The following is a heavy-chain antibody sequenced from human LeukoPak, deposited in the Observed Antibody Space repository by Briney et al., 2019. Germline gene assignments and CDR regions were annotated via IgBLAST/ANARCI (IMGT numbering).Heavy chain of an antibody. CDR1: GFTFSSYA. J-gene: IGHJ5*02. CDR3: ARFPYPAGYNWFDP. V-gene: IGHV3-23*01. CDR2: ISGSGDRT. D-gene: IGHD3-10*01. Sequence: PGGSLRLSRAASGFTFSSYAMSWVRQAPGMGLEWVSGISGSGDRTYYADSAKGRFTISRDNSKNTLYLQMNSLRAEDTAVYYCARFPYPAGYNWFDPWGQGTLVTVSS.